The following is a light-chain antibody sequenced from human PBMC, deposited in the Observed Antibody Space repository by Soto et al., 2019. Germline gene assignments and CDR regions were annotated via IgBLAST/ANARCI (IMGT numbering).Light chain of an antibody. CDR3: QPYGSSPET. CDR1: QSVSSSY. J-gene: IGKJ2*01. CDR2: GAS. V-gene: IGKV3-20*01. Sequence: EIVLTQSPGTLSLSPGERATLSCRASQSVSSSYLAWYQQKPGQAPRLLIYGASSRATGIPDRFSGSGSGTDFTLNIRRLEPEDFAVYYCQPYGSSPETFGQGTKLEIK.